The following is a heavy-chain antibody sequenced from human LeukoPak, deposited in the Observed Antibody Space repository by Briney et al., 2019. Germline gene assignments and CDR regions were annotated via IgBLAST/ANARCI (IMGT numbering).Heavy chain of an antibody. J-gene: IGHJ4*02. Sequence: PGGSLRLSCAASGFTFSSYWMHWVRQAPGKGLVWVSRINSDGSSTSYADSVKGRFTISRDNAKNTLYLQMNNLRAEDTAVYYCAKEKGEDTAYPLWDYWGQGTLVTVSS. CDR2: INSDGSST. CDR3: AKEKGEDTAYPLWDY. V-gene: IGHV3-74*01. CDR1: GFTFSSYW. D-gene: IGHD5-18*01.